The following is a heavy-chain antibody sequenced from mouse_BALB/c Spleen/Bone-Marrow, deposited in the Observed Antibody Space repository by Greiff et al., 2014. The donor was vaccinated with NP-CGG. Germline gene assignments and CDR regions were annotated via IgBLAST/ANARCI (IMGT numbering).Heavy chain of an antibody. J-gene: IGHJ2*01. Sequence: QVQLQQSGAELVKPGASVKLSCKTSGYTFTSYWIQWVKQRPGQGLGWIGEIFPGTGTTYYNEKFKDKATLTIDTSSSTAYMQLSSLTSKDSAVYFCARKGISTVIATAYYFDYWGQGSTLTVSS. CDR1: GYTFTSYW. CDR2: IFPGTGTT. CDR3: ARKGISTVIATAYYFDY. V-gene: IGHV1S132*01. D-gene: IGHD2-4*01.